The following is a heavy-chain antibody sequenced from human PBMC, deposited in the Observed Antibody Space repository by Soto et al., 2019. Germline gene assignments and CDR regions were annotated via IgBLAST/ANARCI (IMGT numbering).Heavy chain of an antibody. CDR3: AHRRRMASCGGGHCEHFDS. V-gene: IGHV2-5*02. Sequence: QITLKESGPTLVKPTQTLTLTCSCSGFSISADGVGVGWIRQPPGKALEWLAILYWDDDKRYSPSLNSRLTITHGTYKNQVCLTMTNVDPVDTATYFCAHRRRMASCGGGHCEHFDSWGQGTLVTVSS. D-gene: IGHD2-21*01. CDR1: GFSISADGVG. J-gene: IGHJ4*02. CDR2: LYWDDDK.